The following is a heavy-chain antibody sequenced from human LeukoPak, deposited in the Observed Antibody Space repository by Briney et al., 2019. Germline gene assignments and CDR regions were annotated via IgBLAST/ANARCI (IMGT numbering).Heavy chain of an antibody. V-gene: IGHV6-1*01. CDR1: GDSVSSNSVT. CDR2: TYYRSTWYN. CDR3: ARRLTQYDCFDP. J-gene: IGHJ5*02. D-gene: IGHD2-2*01. Sequence: SQTLSLTCALSGDSVSSNSVTWNWIRQSPSRGLEWLGRTYYRSTWYNDYAVSVRGRITVNPDASKNQFSLHLNSVTPEDTAVYYCARRLTQYDCFDPWGQGILVTVSS.